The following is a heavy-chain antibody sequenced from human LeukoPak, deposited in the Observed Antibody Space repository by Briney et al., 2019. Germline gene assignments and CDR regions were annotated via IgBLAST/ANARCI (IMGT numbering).Heavy chain of an antibody. Sequence: GGSLRLSCAASGFTFSSYSMSWVRQAPGKGLEWVSSISSSSSYIYYADSVKGRFTISRDNAKNSLYLQMNSLRAEDTAVYCCARVLAVAAPYYMDVWGKGTTVTVSS. CDR1: GFTFSSYS. CDR3: ARVLAVAAPYYMDV. V-gene: IGHV3-21*01. CDR2: ISSSSSYI. D-gene: IGHD6-19*01. J-gene: IGHJ6*03.